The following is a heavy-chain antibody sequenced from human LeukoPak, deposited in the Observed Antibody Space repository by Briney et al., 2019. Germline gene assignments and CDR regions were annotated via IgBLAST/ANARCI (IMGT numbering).Heavy chain of an antibody. D-gene: IGHD4-17*01. CDR3: AIHYLYGAFDY. J-gene: IGHJ4*02. CDR1: GYSISSGYY. CDR2: IYHSGST. V-gene: IGHV4-38-2*01. Sequence: SETLSLTCAVSGYSISSGYYWGWIRQPPGKGLEWIGSIYHSGSTYYNPSLKSRVTISVDTSKNQFSLKLSSVTAAVTAVYYCAIHYLYGAFDYWGQGTLVTVSS.